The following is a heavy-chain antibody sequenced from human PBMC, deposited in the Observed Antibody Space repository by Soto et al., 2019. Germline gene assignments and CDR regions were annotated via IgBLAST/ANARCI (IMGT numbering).Heavy chain of an antibody. D-gene: IGHD4-17*01. Sequence: QVQLVQSGAEVKKPGASVKVSCKASGYTFTGDYIHWVRQAPGQGPEWMGWVNPNSGGKNYAQKFQGRVTMTRDTSISTAYMELTRLTSDDTAVYYCARGASHYGDYVGVDYWGQGTLVTVSS. CDR1: GYTFTGDY. J-gene: IGHJ4*02. CDR3: ARGASHYGDYVGVDY. V-gene: IGHV1-2*02. CDR2: VNPNSGGK.